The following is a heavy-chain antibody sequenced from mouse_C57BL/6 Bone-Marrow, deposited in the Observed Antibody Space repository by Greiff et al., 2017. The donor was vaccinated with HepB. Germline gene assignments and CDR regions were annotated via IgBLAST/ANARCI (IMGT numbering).Heavy chain of an antibody. CDR1: GYSFTDYN. D-gene: IGHD3-2*02. Sequence: VQLQQSGPELVKPGASVKISCKASGYSFTDYNMNWVKQSNGKSLEWIGVINPNYGTTSYNQKFKGKATLTVDQSSSTAYMQLNSLTSEDSAVYYCASSTAQARYYYAMDYRGQGTSVTVSS. CDR3: ASSTAQARYYYAMDY. V-gene: IGHV1-39*01. CDR2: INPNYGTT. J-gene: IGHJ4*01.